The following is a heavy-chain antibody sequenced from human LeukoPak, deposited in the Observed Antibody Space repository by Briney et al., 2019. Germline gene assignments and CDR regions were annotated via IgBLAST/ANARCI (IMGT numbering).Heavy chain of an antibody. CDR2: ISAYNGNT. Sequence: ASVKVSCKASNYTFTSYGISWVRQAPGQGLEWMGRISAYNGNTYYAQNFQGRVTMTTETSTTTAYMELRSLRSDDTAVYYCARDGRRGSYFRYWGQGTLVTVYS. D-gene: IGHD3-16*01. J-gene: IGHJ4*02. CDR3: ARDGRRGSYFRY. V-gene: IGHV1-18*01. CDR1: NYTFTSYG.